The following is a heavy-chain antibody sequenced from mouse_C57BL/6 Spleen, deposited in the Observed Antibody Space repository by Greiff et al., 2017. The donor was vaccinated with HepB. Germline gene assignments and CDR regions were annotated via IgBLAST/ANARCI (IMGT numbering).Heavy chain of an antibody. Sequence: EVMLVESGEGLVKPGGSLKLSCAASGFTFSSYAMSWVRQTPEKRLEWVAYISSGGDYIYYADTVKGRFTISRDNARNTLYLQMSRLKSEDPAMYYCTRGSYGSRGDYAMDYWGQGTSVTVSS. CDR2: ISSGGDYI. V-gene: IGHV5-9-1*02. J-gene: IGHJ4*01. CDR3: TRGSYGSRGDYAMDY. CDR1: GFTFSSYA. D-gene: IGHD1-1*01.